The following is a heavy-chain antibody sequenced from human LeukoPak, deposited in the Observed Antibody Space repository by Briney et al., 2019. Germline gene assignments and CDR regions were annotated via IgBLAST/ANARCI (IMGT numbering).Heavy chain of an antibody. CDR1: GDSISSDNYY. V-gene: IGHV4-61*02. CDR2: IYTSGST. D-gene: IGHD2-8*01. CDR3: ARYGVGRPDSPARLNWFDP. J-gene: IGHJ5*02. Sequence: SETLSLTCTVSGDSISSDNYYWSWIRQPAGKGLEWIGRIYTSGSTNYNPSLKSRVTISMDTSQNQFSLRLSSVTAVDTAVYYCARYGVGRPDSPARLNWFDPWGQGTLVTVSS.